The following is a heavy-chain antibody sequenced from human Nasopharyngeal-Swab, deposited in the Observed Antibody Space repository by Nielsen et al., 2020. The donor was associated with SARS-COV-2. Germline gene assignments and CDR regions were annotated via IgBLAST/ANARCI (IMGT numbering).Heavy chain of an antibody. CDR2: ISGSGGST. J-gene: IGHJ6*03. D-gene: IGHD2-2*01. CDR1: GFTFSSYA. V-gene: IGHV3-23*01. CDR3: ARRWGYCSSTSCYHYYYYYMDV. Sequence: GGSLRLSCAASGFTFSSYAMSWVRQAPGKGLEWVSAISGSGGSTYYADSVKGRFTISRDNSKNTLYLQMNSLRAEDTAVYYCARRWGYCSSTSCYHYYYYYMDVWGKGTTVTVSS.